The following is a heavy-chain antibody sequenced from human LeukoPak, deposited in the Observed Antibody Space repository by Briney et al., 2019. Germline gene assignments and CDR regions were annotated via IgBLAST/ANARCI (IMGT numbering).Heavy chain of an antibody. V-gene: IGHV4-34*01. D-gene: IGHD3-10*01. CDR1: GGSFSGYY. Sequence: PSETLSLTCAVYGGSFSGYYWSWIRQPPGKGLEWIGEINHSGSTNYNPSLKSRVTISVDTSKNQFSLKLSSVTAADTAVYYCARGAINVLLWFGELAPFDCWGQGTLVTVSS. CDR3: ARGAINVLLWFGELAPFDC. J-gene: IGHJ4*02. CDR2: INHSGST.